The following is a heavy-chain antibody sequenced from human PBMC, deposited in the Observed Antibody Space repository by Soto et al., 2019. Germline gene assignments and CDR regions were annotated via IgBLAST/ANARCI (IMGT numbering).Heavy chain of an antibody. J-gene: IGHJ6*02. CDR1: GGSISSSNW. CDR3: ARDRVAVAGYSMDV. Sequence: TSETLSLTCAVSGGSISSSNWWSWVRQPPGKGLEWIGEIYHSGSTNYNPSLKSRVTISVDKSKNQFSLKLSSVTAADTAVYYCARDRVAVAGYSMDVWGQGTTVTVSS. D-gene: IGHD6-19*01. CDR2: IYHSGST. V-gene: IGHV4-4*02.